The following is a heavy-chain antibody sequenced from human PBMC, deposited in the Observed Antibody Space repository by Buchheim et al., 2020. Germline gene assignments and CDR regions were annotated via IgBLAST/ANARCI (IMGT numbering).Heavy chain of an antibody. CDR3: ARGLGINGYFDL. CDR1: GYTFTRYN. D-gene: IGHD7-27*01. J-gene: IGHJ2*01. V-gene: IGHV1-46*01. CDR2: INPNGGST. Sequence: QMQLVQSGAGVKKPGASVKVSCKASGYTFTRYNIHWVRQAPGLGLEWMGIINPNGGSTNYAQKFQGRVTMTRDTSTTTVYMELSGLKSEDAAVYYCARGLGINGYFDLWGRGTL.